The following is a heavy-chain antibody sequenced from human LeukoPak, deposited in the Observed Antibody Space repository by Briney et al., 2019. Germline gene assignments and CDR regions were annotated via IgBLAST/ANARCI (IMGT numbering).Heavy chain of an antibody. CDR1: GYTLTELS. CDR3: ATDSGLYSNYEYYGMDV. V-gene: IGHV1-24*01. CDR2: FDPEDGET. D-gene: IGHD4-11*01. Sequence: GASVKVSCKVSGYTLTELSMHWVRQAPGKGLEWMGGFDPEDGETIYAQKFQGRVTMTEDTSTDTAYMELGSLRSEDTAVYYCATDSGLYSNYEYYGMDVWGQGTTVTVSS. J-gene: IGHJ6*02.